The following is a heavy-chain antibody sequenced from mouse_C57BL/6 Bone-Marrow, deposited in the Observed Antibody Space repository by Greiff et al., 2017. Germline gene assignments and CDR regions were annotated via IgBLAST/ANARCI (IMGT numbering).Heavy chain of an antibody. CDR1: GYTFTSYW. V-gene: IGHV1-64*01. CDR2: IHPNSGST. J-gene: IGHJ1*03. Sequence: VQLQQPGAELVKPGASVKLSCKASGYTFTSYWMHWVKQRPGQGLEWIGMIHPNSGSTNYNEKFKSKATLTVDKSSSTAYMQLSSLTSEDSAVYYCARTTGPVYWYFEVWGTGTTVTVSS. D-gene: IGHD1-1*01. CDR3: ARTTGPVYWYFEV.